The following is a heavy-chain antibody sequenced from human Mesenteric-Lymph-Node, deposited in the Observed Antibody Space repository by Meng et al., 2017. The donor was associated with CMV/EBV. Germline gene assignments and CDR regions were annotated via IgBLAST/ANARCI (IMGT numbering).Heavy chain of an antibody. CDR3: ARCIAVAGFDY. Sequence: GESLKISCAASGFTFSSYSMNWVRQAPGKGLEWVSSISSSSSSYIYYADSVKGRFTISRDNAKNSLYLQMNSLRAEDTAVYYCARCIAVAGFDYWGQGTLVTVSS. CDR1: GFTFSSYS. CDR2: ISSSSSSYI. J-gene: IGHJ4*02. V-gene: IGHV3-21*01. D-gene: IGHD6-19*01.